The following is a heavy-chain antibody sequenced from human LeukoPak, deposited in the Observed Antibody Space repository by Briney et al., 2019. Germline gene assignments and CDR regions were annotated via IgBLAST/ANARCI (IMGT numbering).Heavy chain of an antibody. Sequence: SQTLSLTCAISGDSVSSKNVAWNWIRQSPSRGLEWLVKTYYRSQWGTDYAVSVNSRITINPDTSKNQFSLQLNSVTPEDTAVYYCARDPRISSACYFDYWGQGTLVTVSS. CDR2: TYYRSQWGT. J-gene: IGHJ4*02. V-gene: IGHV6-1*01. CDR1: GDSVSSKNVA. D-gene: IGHD6-25*01. CDR3: ARDPRISSACYFDY.